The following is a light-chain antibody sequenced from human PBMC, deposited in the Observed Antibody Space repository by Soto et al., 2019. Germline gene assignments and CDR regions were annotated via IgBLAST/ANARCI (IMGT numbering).Light chain of an antibody. Sequence: EIVLTQSPGTLSLSPGERATLSCRASQSVSSSYLAWYQQKPGQAPRLLIYGASSRATGIPDRFSSSGSGTDFTLTISRLEPEDFAVYYCQQYGSSPPWVTFGPGT. J-gene: IGKJ3*01. CDR3: QQYGSSPPWVT. CDR2: GAS. V-gene: IGKV3-20*01. CDR1: QSVSSSY.